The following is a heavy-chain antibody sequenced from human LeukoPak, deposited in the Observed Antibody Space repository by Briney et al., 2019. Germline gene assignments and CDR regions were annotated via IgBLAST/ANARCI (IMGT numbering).Heavy chain of an antibody. D-gene: IGHD3-9*01. Sequence: HPGGSLRLSCAASGFTFSSYWMSWVRQAPGKGLEWVANIKQDGSEKYYVDSVKGRFTISRDNAKNSLYLQMNSLRAEDTAVYYCASCYDILTGYPYYWGQGTLVTVSS. V-gene: IGHV3-7*01. CDR2: IKQDGSEK. J-gene: IGHJ4*02. CDR1: GFTFSSYW. CDR3: ASCYDILTGYPYY.